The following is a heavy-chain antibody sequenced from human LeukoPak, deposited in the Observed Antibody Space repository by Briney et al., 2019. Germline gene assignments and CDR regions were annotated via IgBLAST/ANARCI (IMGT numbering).Heavy chain of an antibody. CDR3: AREFNSSGSGFDP. J-gene: IGHJ5*02. D-gene: IGHD6-6*01. V-gene: IGHV1-8*01. CDR2: TNPHSGYN. CDR1: GYTFTNYD. Sequence: ASVKVSCKASGYTFTNYDINWVRQATGQGLEWMGWTNPHSGYNGYAQKFQGRVTMTRNTSISTAYMELSSLTSDDTAVYFCAREFNSSGSGFDPWGQGTLVTVSS.